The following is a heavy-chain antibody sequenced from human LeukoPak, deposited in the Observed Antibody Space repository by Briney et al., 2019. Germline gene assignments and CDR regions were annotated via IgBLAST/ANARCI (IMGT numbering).Heavy chain of an antibody. CDR1: GGSISITSYY. CDR3: ARLWGYSYGYLDY. Sequence: SETLSLTCTVSGGSISITSYYWGWIRQPPGRGLEWIGSIYKSRSTYYNPSLKSRVTISVDTSKNQFSLKLSSVTAADTAVYYCARLWGYSYGYLDYWGQGTLVTVSS. CDR2: IYKSRST. J-gene: IGHJ4*02. D-gene: IGHD5-18*01. V-gene: IGHV4-39*01.